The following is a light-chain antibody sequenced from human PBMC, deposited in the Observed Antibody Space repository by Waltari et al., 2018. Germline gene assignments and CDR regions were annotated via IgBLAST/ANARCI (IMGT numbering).Light chain of an antibody. V-gene: IGKV3-20*01. Sequence: EIVLTQSPASLSLSPGDRATLSGRASQSVGRTLAWYQQRPGQAPRLLIYDASSRATGIPDRFSGRGSGTDFSITISRLEPEDSAVYYCQKYGTRPATFGQGTKVEVK. CDR3: QKYGTRPAT. J-gene: IGKJ1*01. CDR2: DAS. CDR1: QSVGRT.